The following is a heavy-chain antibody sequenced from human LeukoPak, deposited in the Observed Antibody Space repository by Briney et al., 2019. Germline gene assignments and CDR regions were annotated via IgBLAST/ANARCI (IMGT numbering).Heavy chain of an antibody. CDR3: ARVDCSSASSSASCYWVY. Sequence: ASVKVSRKASGYTFTSYDINWLRQATGQGLEWMGWMNPNSGNTGYAQKFQGRVTMTRDTSISTAYMELSSLRSEDTAVYYCARVDCSSASSSASCYWVYWGQGTLVTVSS. CDR1: GYTFTSYD. J-gene: IGHJ4*02. CDR2: MNPNSGNT. D-gene: IGHD2-2*01. V-gene: IGHV1-8*01.